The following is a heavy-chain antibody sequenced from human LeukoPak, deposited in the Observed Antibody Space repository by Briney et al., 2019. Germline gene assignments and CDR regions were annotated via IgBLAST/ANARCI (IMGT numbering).Heavy chain of an antibody. Sequence: SETLSLTCTVSGGSISSYCWSWIRQPPGKGLEWVGYIYYSGSTNYNPSLKSRVTISVDTSKNQFSLKLSSVTAADTAVYYCARSPSRGRPLAYFQHWGQGTLVTVSS. CDR2: IYYSGST. CDR1: GGSISSYC. J-gene: IGHJ1*01. V-gene: IGHV4-59*01. CDR3: ARSPSRGRPLAYFQH.